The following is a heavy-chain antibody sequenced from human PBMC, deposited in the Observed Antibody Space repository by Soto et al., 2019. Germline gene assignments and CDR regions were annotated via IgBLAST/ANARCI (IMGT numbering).Heavy chain of an antibody. CDR2: ITGSTGTT. Sequence: EVQVLESGGGSVQPGGSLRLSCAASGFTFSNFAMSWVRHAPGKGLEWVSEITGSTGTTYYADSVRCRFIISRDNSQNTLHLQMNSLRPEDTAVYYCAKDTSSSPYYMDVWGKGTTVTVSS. V-gene: IGHV3-23*01. CDR1: GFTFSNFA. CDR3: AKDTSSSPYYMDV. J-gene: IGHJ6*03. D-gene: IGHD2-2*01.